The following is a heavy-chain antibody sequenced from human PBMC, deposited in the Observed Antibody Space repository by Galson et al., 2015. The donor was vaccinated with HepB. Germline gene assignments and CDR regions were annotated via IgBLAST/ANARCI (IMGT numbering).Heavy chain of an antibody. Sequence: SLRLSCAASGFSFSRYSMNWVRQAPGKGLEWVSYISSVSSTIHYADSVKGRFTISRDNAKNSLYLQMNSLRDEDTAVYYCARDIRGGYDSSGFYTLGAFDIWGQGTMVTVSS. V-gene: IGHV3-48*02. D-gene: IGHD3-22*01. CDR1: GFSFSRYS. CDR3: ARDIRGGYDSSGFYTLGAFDI. J-gene: IGHJ3*02. CDR2: ISSVSSTI.